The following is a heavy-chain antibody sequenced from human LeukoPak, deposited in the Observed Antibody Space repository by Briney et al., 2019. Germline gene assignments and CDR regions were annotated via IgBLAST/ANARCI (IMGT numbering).Heavy chain of an antibody. J-gene: IGHJ4*02. V-gene: IGHV3-23*01. CDR2: ISTTGGST. D-gene: IGHD4-23*01. CDR1: GFTFSNYW. Sequence: PGGSLRLSCAASGFTFSNYWMTWVRQAPGKGLEWVSAISTTGGSTYYADSVKGRFTVSRDNSKNTLSLQMDSLRVEDTALYYCAKDWTTVVTPKGYYFDSWGQGTLVTVSS. CDR3: AKDWTTVVTPKGYYFDS.